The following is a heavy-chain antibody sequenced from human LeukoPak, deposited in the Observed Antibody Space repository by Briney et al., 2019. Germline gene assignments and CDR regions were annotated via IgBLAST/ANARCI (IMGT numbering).Heavy chain of an antibody. Sequence: GSLRLSCAASGFTFSSYAMSWVRQAPGKGLEWIGEIYHTGSTNYNPSLKSRVTISIDKSKNQFSLKLTSVTAADTAVYYCASQDYTENYFDYWGQGTLVTVSS. J-gene: IGHJ4*02. CDR1: GFTFSSYAM. D-gene: IGHD3-3*01. CDR3: ASQDYTENYFDY. CDR2: IYHTGST. V-gene: IGHV4-4*02.